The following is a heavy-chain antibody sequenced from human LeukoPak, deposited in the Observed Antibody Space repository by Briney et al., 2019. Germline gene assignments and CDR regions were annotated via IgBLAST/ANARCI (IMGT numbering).Heavy chain of an antibody. CDR2: ISSSGSTI. J-gene: IGHJ6*03. V-gene: IGHV3-11*01. D-gene: IGHD6-25*01. Sequence: GGSLRLSCAASGFTFSDYYMSWIRQAPGKGLEWVSYISSSGSTIYYADSVKGRFTISRDDSKNTAYLQMNSLKTEDTAVYYCTKTAGEGHTRYYYCYMDVWGKGTTVTISS. CDR3: TKTAGEGHTRYYYCYMDV. CDR1: GFTFSDYY.